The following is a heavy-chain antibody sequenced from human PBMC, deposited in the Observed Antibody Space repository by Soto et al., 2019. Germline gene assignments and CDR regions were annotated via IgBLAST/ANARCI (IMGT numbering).Heavy chain of an antibody. Sequence: QVQLVESGGGVVQTGRSLRLSCTISGFTFSTNAMHWVRQAPGKGLEWVAVISYDGANKYYADSVKGRFTISRDNSKDTLYLKMNSLRVEDTAVYYCATKMGPKWELIKLTGDYWGQGTLVIVSA. V-gene: IGHV3-30-3*01. D-gene: IGHD1-26*01. J-gene: IGHJ4*02. CDR2: ISYDGANK. CDR3: ATKMGPKWELIKLTGDY. CDR1: GFTFSTNA.